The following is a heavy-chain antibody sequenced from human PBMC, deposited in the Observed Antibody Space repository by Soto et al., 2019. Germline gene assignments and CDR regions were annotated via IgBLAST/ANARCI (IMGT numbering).Heavy chain of an antibody. V-gene: IGHV3-48*01. Sequence: HPGGSLRLSCAASGFTFSSYSMNWVRQAPGKGLEWVSYISSSSSAIYYADSVKGRFTISRDNAKNSLYLQMNSLRAEDTAVYYCARRSMVRGVANYYYYYMDVWGKGTTVTVSS. CDR2: ISSSSSAI. J-gene: IGHJ6*03. CDR3: ARRSMVRGVANYYYYYMDV. CDR1: GFTFSSYS. D-gene: IGHD3-10*01.